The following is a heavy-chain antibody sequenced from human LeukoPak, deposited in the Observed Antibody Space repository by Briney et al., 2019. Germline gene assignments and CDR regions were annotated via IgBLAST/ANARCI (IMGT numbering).Heavy chain of an antibody. V-gene: IGHV3-23*01. J-gene: IGHJ3*02. D-gene: IGHD3-10*01. CDR2: LRVDGYT. Sequence: GGSLRLSCAASGFIFSNYAMSWVRQAPGRGLEWVSCLRVDGYTYYADSVKGRFSLSRGNSRNTVYLQMNSLRAEDTAVYYCARGMVRGVIESDAFDIWGQGTMVTVSS. CDR1: GFIFSNYA. CDR3: ARGMVRGVIESDAFDI.